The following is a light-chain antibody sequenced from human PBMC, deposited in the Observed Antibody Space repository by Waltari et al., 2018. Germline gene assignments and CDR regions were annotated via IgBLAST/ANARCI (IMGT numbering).Light chain of an antibody. V-gene: IGKV3-11*01. CDR3: QQRSNWPPYT. Sequence: EIDLPQSTATRSLSPGERASISCRTSQSVSSNLAWYQQKPGQAPRLLIYDASNRATGIPARFSGSGSGTDFTLTISSLEPEDFAVYYCQQRSNWPPYTFGQGTKLEIK. CDR1: QSVSSN. CDR2: DAS. J-gene: IGKJ2*01.